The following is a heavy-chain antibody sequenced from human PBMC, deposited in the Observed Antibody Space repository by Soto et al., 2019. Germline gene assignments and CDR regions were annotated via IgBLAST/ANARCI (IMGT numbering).Heavy chain of an antibody. Sequence: QVQLQQWGAGLLKTSETLSLTCAVYVGSVSGYYWSWIRQPPGKGLEWIGEINHSGSTNDNPSIKSRVTMTVDTAKIQFSLKLSSVTAADTGVYYCARVKTACTGGSCPRTFLDYWGQGTLVTVSS. CDR3: ARVKTACTGGSCPRTFLDY. D-gene: IGHD2-15*01. CDR2: INHSGST. V-gene: IGHV4-34*01. CDR1: VGSVSGYY. J-gene: IGHJ4*02.